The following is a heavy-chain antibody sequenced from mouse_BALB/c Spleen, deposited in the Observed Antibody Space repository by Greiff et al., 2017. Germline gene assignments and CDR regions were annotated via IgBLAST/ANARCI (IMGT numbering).Heavy chain of an antibody. Sequence: QVQLQQSGPGLVAPSQSLSITCTVSGFSLTGYGVHWVRQPPGKGLEWLGMIWGDGSTDYNSAPKSRLSISKDNSKSQVFLKMNSLQTDDTARYYCARDPEFITTAKDAMDYWGQGTSVTVSS. CDR1: GFSLTGYG. CDR2: IWGDGST. CDR3: ARDPEFITTAKDAMDY. V-gene: IGHV2-6-7*01. D-gene: IGHD1-2*01. J-gene: IGHJ4*01.